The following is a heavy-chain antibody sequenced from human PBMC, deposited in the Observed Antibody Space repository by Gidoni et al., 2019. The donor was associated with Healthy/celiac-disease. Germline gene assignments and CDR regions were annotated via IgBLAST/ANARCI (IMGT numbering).Heavy chain of an antibody. J-gene: IGHJ4*02. D-gene: IGHD3-16*02. CDR2: ISYDGSNK. CDR3: ASSFYDYVWGSYRYIFDY. V-gene: IGHV3-30*04. CDR1: GFTFSSYA. Sequence: QVQLVESGGVVVQPGRSLRLSCAASGFTFSSYAMHWVRQAPGKGLEWVAVISYDGSNKYYADSVKGRFTISRDNSKNTLYLQMNSLRAEDTAVYYCASSFYDYVWGSYRYIFDYWGQGTLVTVSS.